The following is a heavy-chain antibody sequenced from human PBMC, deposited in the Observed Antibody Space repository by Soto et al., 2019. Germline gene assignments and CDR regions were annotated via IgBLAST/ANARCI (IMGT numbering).Heavy chain of an antibody. J-gene: IGHJ4*02. V-gene: IGHV4-59*01. CDR2: IYYSGST. D-gene: IGHD2-2*01. CDR1: GGSISSYD. CDR3: VRDSRGYCRSTICYEFGY. Sequence: PWETLSLTCTVSGGSISSYDLSWIRQAPGKGLEWIGYIYYSGSTNYNPYLKSRVTISVDTSKNHSTLTLSSVIAVDTAVDYCVRDSRGYCRSTICYEFGYWGQGTLVTVSS.